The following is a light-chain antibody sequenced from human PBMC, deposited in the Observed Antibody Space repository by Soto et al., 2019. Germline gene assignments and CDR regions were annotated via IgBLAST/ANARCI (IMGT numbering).Light chain of an antibody. CDR1: QSISSY. CDR3: QQRSNWPWT. Sequence: EIVLTQSPATLSLSPGEGATLSCRASQSISSYLAWYQQKPGQAPRLLIYDASNRATGIPARFSGSGSGTDSTLTISTLESADFAVYYCQQRSNWPWTFGQGTKVEIK. J-gene: IGKJ1*01. V-gene: IGKV3-11*01. CDR2: DAS.